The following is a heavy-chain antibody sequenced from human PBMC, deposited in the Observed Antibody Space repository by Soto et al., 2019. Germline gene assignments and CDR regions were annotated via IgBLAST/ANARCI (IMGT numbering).Heavy chain of an antibody. J-gene: IGHJ4*02. CDR1: GDXISNYY. D-gene: IGHD6-13*01. CDR3: ARPNTRYSRPDY. V-gene: IGHV4-59*08. Sequence: SETLSLTCTVSGDXISNYYWSWIRRPPGKGLEWIGCIYYSWSTNYNPSLNSRVTISVDTSKNQFSLKLTSVTAADAAVYYCARPNTRYSRPDYWGQGTQVTVSS. CDR2: IYYSWST.